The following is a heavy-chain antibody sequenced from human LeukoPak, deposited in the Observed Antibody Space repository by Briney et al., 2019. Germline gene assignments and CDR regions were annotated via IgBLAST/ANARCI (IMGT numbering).Heavy chain of an antibody. D-gene: IGHD3-16*01. J-gene: IGHJ6*02. CDR3: ARRLDRMGYYGMDV. V-gene: IGHV1-2*02. CDR1: GYTFTGYY. CDR2: INPNSGGT. Sequence: ASVKVSCKASGYTFTGYYMHWVRQAPGQGLEWMEWINPNSGGTNYAQKFQGRVTMTRDTSTSTVYMELSSLRSEDTAVYYCARRLDRMGYYGMDVWGQGTTVTVSS.